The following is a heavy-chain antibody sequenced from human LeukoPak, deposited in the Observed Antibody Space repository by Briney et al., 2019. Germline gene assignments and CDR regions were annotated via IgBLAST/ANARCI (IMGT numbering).Heavy chain of an antibody. Sequence: GGTLRLSCAASGFTFSSYGMHWVRQAPGKGLEWVAVISYDGSNKYYADSVKGRFTISRDNSKNTMYLQMNSLRAEDTAAYYCVRDGGDFYDSGSYLAYWGQGTLVTVSS. CDR1: GFTFSSYG. CDR2: ISYDGSNK. J-gene: IGHJ4*02. D-gene: IGHD3-10*01. CDR3: VRDGGDFYDSGSYLAY. V-gene: IGHV3-30*03.